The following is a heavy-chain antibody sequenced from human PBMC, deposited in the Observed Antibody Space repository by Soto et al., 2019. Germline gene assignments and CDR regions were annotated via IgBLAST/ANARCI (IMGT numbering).Heavy chain of an antibody. Sequence: GESLKISCKGSGCSFTSYWISWVRQMPGKGLEWMGRIDPSDSYTNYSPSFQGHVTISADKSISTAYLQWSSLKASDTAMYYCASRARGTNRAASHYNPAMPLWRQGPT. CDR1: GCSFTSYW. CDR3: ASRARGTNRAASHYNPAMPL. D-gene: IGHD2-2*01. J-gene: IGHJ6*02. V-gene: IGHV5-10-1*01. CDR2: IDPSDSYT.